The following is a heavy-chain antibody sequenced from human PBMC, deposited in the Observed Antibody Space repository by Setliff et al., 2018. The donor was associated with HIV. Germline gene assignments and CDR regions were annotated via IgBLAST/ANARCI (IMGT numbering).Heavy chain of an antibody. Sequence: PSETLSLTCVVSDYSISSGYYWGWIRQHPGKGLEWIGGIYHNGNIYYNPSLNDRATISLDTSKNQFSLKLNSVTAADTAMYYCARDGGSSGWYFVLGYSDYWGPGTLVTVSS. CDR1: DYSISSGYY. D-gene: IGHD6-19*01. V-gene: IGHV4-38-2*02. J-gene: IGHJ4*02. CDR2: IYHNGNI. CDR3: ARDGGSSGWYFVLGYSDY.